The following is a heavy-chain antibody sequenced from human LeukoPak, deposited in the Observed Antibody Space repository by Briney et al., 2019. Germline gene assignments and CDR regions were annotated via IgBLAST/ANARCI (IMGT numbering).Heavy chain of an antibody. D-gene: IGHD2-2*01. CDR1: GGTFSSYA. J-gene: IGHJ6*03. CDR2: IIPIFGTA. V-gene: IGHV1-69*05. CDR3: ARGVVVPAATVKPTRNYYYYMDV. Sequence: SVKVSCKASGGTFSSYAISWVRQAPGQGLEWMGRIIPIFGTANYAQKFQGRVTITTDESTSTAYMELSSLRSEDTAVYYCARGVVVPAATVKPTRNYYYYMDVWGKGTTVTVSS.